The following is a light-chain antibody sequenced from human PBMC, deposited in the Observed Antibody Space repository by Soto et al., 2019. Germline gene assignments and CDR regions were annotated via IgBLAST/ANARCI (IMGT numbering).Light chain of an antibody. Sequence: QSVLTQRASVSGSPGQSITVSCTGTSSDIGAYNHVSWYQQYPGKAPTLMIYEVTNRPSGVSSRFSGSKSGNTASLTISGLQAEDEGDYYCSSYTTSDTWVFGGGTKVTVL. V-gene: IGLV2-14*01. CDR1: SSDIGAYNH. CDR3: SSYTTSDTWV. J-gene: IGLJ3*02. CDR2: EVT.